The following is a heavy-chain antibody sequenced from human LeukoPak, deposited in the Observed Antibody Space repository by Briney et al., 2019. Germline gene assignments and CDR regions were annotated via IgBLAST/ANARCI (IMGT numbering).Heavy chain of an antibody. J-gene: IGHJ3*02. CDR2: ISAYNGNT. CDR3: ARVGPRFSKNGGHDAFDI. D-gene: IGHD3-16*01. Sequence: ASVKVSCKASGYTFTSYGISWVRQAPGQGLEWMGWISAYNGNTNYAQKLQGRVTMTTDTSTSTAYMELRSLRSDDTAVYYCARVGPRFSKNGGHDAFDIWGQGTMVTVSS. V-gene: IGHV1-18*01. CDR1: GYTFTSYG.